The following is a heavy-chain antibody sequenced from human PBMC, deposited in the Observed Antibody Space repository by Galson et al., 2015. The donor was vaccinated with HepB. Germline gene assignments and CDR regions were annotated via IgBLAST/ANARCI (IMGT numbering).Heavy chain of an antibody. CDR2: IKQDGSEK. CDR3: ARDSEEYSSGWDVRWFDP. V-gene: IGHV3-7*03. D-gene: IGHD6-19*01. CDR1: GFTFSSYW. Sequence: SLRLSCAASGFTFSSYWMSWVRQAPGKGLEWVANIKQDGSEKYYVDSVKGRFTISRDNAKNSLYLQMNSLRAEDTAVYYCARDSEEYSSGWDVRWFDPWGQGTLVTVPS. J-gene: IGHJ5*02.